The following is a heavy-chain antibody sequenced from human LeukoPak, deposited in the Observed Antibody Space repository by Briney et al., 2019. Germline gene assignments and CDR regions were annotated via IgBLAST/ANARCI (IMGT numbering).Heavy chain of an antibody. D-gene: IGHD6-19*01. CDR1: GFTVSSNY. CDR2: IYSGGTT. CDR3: ARDYTGGWPFDY. V-gene: IGHV3-53*01. J-gene: IGHJ4*02. Sequence: PGGSLRLSCAASGFTVSSNYMSWFRQAPGKGLEWVSVIYSGGTTYYADSVKGRFTISRDNSRDTLYLQMNSLRVEDTAVYYCARDYTGGWPFDYWGQGTLVTVSS.